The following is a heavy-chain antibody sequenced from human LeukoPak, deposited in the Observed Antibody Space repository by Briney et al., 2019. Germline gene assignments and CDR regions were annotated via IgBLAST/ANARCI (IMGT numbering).Heavy chain of an antibody. Sequence: GGSLRLSCAASGFTFSSYWMSWVRQAPGQGLEWVANIKQDGSEKYYVDSVKGRFTISRDNAKNSLYLQMNSLRAEDTAVYYCARASVGSSSWFNWFDPWGQGTLVTVSS. CDR2: IKQDGSEK. D-gene: IGHD6-13*01. CDR3: ARASVGSSSWFNWFDP. J-gene: IGHJ5*02. CDR1: GFTFSSYW. V-gene: IGHV3-7*01.